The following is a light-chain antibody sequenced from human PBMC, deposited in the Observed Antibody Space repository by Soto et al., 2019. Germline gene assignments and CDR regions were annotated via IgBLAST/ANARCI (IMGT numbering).Light chain of an antibody. J-gene: IGKJ2*01. CDR1: QTVSSNY. CDR3: QQYGSSVSYT. Sequence: VLAQSPGTLSLSPGERVTLSCRASQTVSSNYLAWYQQKPGQAPRLLIYGASSRATGIPDRCSGSGSGTDFTLTISRMEPADFVVYYCQQYGSSVSYTFGQGTKLEIK. V-gene: IGKV3-20*01. CDR2: GAS.